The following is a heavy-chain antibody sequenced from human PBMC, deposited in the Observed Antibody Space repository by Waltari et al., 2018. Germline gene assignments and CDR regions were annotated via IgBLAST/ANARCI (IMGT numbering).Heavy chain of an antibody. V-gene: IGHV4-61*02. CDR1: GGSISSGSVY. CDR2: IFTSGST. CDR3: ARDEARYYDIMTGGGYYGLDV. Sequence: QVQLQESGPGLVRHSQTLSLTCTVSGGSISSGSVYWTWIRPPAGKGLEWVGYIFTSGSTNYNPFLKSRVSVSLDTSENQFSLRLSSVTAADTAVYYCARDEARYYDIMTGGGYYGLDVWGQGTTVTVSS. D-gene: IGHD3-9*01. J-gene: IGHJ6*02.